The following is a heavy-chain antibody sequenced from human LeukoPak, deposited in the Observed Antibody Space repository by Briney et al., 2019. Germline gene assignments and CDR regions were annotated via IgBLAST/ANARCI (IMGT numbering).Heavy chain of an antibody. CDR2: INHSGST. CDR3: ARVAYSSGWYIDY. CDR1: GGSFSGYY. Sequence: SEILSLTCAVYGGSFSGYYWSWIRQPPGKGLEWIGEINHSGSTNYNPSLKSRVTISVDTSKNQFSLKLSSVTAADTAVYYCARVAYSSGWYIDYWGQGTLVTVSS. V-gene: IGHV4-34*01. J-gene: IGHJ4*02. D-gene: IGHD6-19*01.